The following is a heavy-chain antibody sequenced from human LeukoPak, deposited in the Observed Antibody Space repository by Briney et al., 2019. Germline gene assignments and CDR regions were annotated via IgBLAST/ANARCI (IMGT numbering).Heavy chain of an antibody. CDR2: IDTNSGGT. Sequence: GASVKVSCKASGYTFTAYYMHWVRQAPGQGLEWMGWIDTNSGGTIYAQKFQGRVTITRDTFIGTAYMELSSLISDDTAVYYCASEAYCSGGSCSLHRVASWGQGTLVTVSS. V-gene: IGHV1-2*02. CDR3: ASEAYCSGGSCSLHRVAS. J-gene: IGHJ4*02. D-gene: IGHD2-15*01. CDR1: GYTFTAYY.